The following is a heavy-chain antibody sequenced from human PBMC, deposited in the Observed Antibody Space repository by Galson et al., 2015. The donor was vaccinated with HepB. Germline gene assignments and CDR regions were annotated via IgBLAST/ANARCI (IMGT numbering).Heavy chain of an antibody. V-gene: IGHV5-51*03. CDR2: IYPGDSDT. CDR1: GYRFINYW. Sequence: QSGAEVTKPGESLKISCKGSGYRFINYWIGWVRQMPGKGLEWMGIIYPGDSDTRYSPSFQGQVTVSVDKSISTAYLQWSTLKASDTAMYYCARVPYDFLSGPRGVDYWCQGTQVTVSS. D-gene: IGHD3-3*01. J-gene: IGHJ4*02. CDR3: ARVPYDFLSGPRGVDY.